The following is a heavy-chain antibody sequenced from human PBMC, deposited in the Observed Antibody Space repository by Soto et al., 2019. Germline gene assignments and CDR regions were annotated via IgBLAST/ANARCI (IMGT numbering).Heavy chain of an antibody. CDR2: IKTKTEDGTT. D-gene: IGHD6-19*01. V-gene: IGHV3-15*07. J-gene: IGHJ4*02. Sequence: EVQLVESGGGLVKPGGSLRLSCAASRFTFSNAWMNWVRQAPGRGLEWVGRIKTKTEDGTTDYSAPVKGRFTISRDDSKNTLYLQMNSLRTDDTAVYYCTTDTRWAVAGSPTKDYWGQGTLVTVSS. CDR1: RFTFSNAW. CDR3: TTDTRWAVAGSPTKDY.